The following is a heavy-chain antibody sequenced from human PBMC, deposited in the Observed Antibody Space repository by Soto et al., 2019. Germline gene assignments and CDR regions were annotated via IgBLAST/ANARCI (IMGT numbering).Heavy chain of an antibody. V-gene: IGHV3-23*01. J-gene: IGHJ4*01. CDR1: GVTFSSYA. D-gene: IGHD1-7*01. CDR3: AGWNYDY. CDR2: ISQSAGGNT. Sequence: PGGSLRLSCAASGVTFSSYAMSWVRQAPGKGLEWVSAISQSAGGNTYYADSVKGRFTISRDDSKNTLYLQMDSLRPEDTAQYYCAGWNYDYWGHGTQVTVSS.